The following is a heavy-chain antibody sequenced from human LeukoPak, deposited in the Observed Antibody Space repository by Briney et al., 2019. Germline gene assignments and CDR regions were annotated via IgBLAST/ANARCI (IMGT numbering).Heavy chain of an antibody. CDR2: IKTRTEGGTT. D-gene: IGHD2-2*01. Sequence: GGSLRLSCAASGFTFSSYTMNWVRQAPGKGLEWVCLIKTRTEGGTTEYAAPVKGRFTISRDDSRNTLYLEMDSLKNEDTAVYFCTTGFSAASHDNYWGQGTLVTVSS. V-gene: IGHV3-15*07. CDR3: TTGFSAASHDNY. J-gene: IGHJ4*02. CDR1: GFTFSSYT.